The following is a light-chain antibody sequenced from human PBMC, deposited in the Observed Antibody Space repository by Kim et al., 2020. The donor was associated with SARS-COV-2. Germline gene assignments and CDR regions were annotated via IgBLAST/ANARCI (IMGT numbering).Light chain of an antibody. CDR1: QSVNTH. CDR3: QQRSRSPWT. Sequence: EIVLTQSPATLSLSPGERATLSCRASQSVNTHLVWYQQKPGQAPRLLIYGASSRATGIPDRFSGSGSGTDFTLTISRLEPEDFAVYYCQQRSRSPWTFGEGTKVDIK. V-gene: IGKV3D-20*02. J-gene: IGKJ1*01. CDR2: GAS.